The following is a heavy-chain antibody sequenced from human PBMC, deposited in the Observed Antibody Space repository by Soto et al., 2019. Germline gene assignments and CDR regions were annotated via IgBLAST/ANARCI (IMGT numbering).Heavy chain of an antibody. CDR2: ISWNSGTI. V-gene: IGHV3-9*01. CDR1: GLSFDDYA. D-gene: IGHD2-8*02. CDR3: AKSTGGTANGMGV. J-gene: IGHJ6*02. Sequence: EVQVVESGGGLVQPGRSLRLSCAASGLSFDDYAMHWVRQAPGKGLEWVSGISWNSGTIGYADSVKGRFTISRDNAKNSLYLQMNSLRAEDTALYYCAKSTGGTANGMGVWGQGTTVTVSS.